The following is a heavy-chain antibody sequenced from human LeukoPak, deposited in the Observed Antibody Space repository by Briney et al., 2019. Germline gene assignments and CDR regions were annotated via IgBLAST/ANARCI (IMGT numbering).Heavy chain of an antibody. CDR2: IYSSGNT. V-gene: IGHV4-59*08. D-gene: IGHD2-2*02. Sequence: SETLSLTCTVSGGSISNYHWTWIRQPPGKGLEWIGYIYSSGNTNYNPSLNSRVTISLDTSKNQFSLILRSLTAADTAVYYCARRYTASPGERFDYWGQGTLVTVSS. J-gene: IGHJ4*02. CDR3: ARRYTASPGERFDY. CDR1: GGSISNYH.